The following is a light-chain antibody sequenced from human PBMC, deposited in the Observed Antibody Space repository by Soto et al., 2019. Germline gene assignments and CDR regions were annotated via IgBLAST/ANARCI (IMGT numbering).Light chain of an antibody. J-gene: IGKJ2*01. V-gene: IGKV3-15*01. CDR1: QSVSSN. Sequence: EIVMPQSPATLSVSPGERATLSCRASQSVSSNLAWYQQKPGQAPRLLIYGASTRAPGIPARFSGSGYGTEFTLTISSLQTEEFVVYYCQQYNNWQYTVGQGTKLEIK. CDR2: GAS. CDR3: QQYNNWQYT.